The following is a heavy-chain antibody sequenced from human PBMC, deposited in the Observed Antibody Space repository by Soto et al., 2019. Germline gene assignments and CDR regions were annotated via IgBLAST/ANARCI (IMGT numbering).Heavy chain of an antibody. CDR2: ISSSSSTI. CDR1: EFNFITYS. Sequence: GGSLRLSCAASEFNFITYSMNWVRQAPGKGLEWVSYISSSSSTIYYADSVKGRFTISRDDAKNSVYLQMNSLRDEDTAVYYCARDSLGLVYYFDSLGQGTLVTVSS. D-gene: IGHD2-2*01. V-gene: IGHV3-48*02. CDR3: ARDSLGLVYYFDS. J-gene: IGHJ4*02.